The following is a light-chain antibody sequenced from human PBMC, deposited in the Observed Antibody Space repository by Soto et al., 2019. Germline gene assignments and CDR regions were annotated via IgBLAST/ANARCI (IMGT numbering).Light chain of an antibody. V-gene: IGKV3-20*01. CDR2: GAS. Sequence: EIVLTQSPGTLSLSPGERATLSCRASQSVSSSYLAWYQQKPGQAPSLLIYGASSRASGIPDRFSGSGSGTDFTLTISRLEPEDFAVYYCQQYDSSPYTFGQGTKLEIK. CDR3: QQYDSSPYT. J-gene: IGKJ2*01. CDR1: QSVSSSY.